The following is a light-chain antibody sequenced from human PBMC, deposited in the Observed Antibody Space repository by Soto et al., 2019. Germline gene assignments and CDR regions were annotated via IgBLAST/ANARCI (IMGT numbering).Light chain of an antibody. CDR3: QQYASSPWA. V-gene: IGKV3-20*01. Sequence: EIVLAQSPGTLSLSPGESSTLSCRASQSVSSSFLAWYQQKAGQAPRLLIYGASRRATGIPDRFSGSGSGTDFTLTISRLEPEDFAVYYCQQYASSPWAFGQGTTGDIK. CDR1: QSVSSSF. J-gene: IGKJ1*01. CDR2: GAS.